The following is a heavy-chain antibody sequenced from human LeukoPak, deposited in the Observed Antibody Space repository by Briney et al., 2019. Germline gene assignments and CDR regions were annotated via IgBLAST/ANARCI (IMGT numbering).Heavy chain of an antibody. J-gene: IGHJ4*02. CDR3: ARDAMVRGVSY. V-gene: IGHV4-61*02. CDR1: GGSISSGSYY. CDR2: IYTSGST. Sequence: SETLSLTCTVSGGSISSGSYYWSWIRQPTGKGLEWIGRIYTSGSTNYNPSLKSRVTISVDTSKNQFSLKLSSVTAADTAVYYCARDAMVRGVSYWGQGTLVTVSS. D-gene: IGHD3-10*01.